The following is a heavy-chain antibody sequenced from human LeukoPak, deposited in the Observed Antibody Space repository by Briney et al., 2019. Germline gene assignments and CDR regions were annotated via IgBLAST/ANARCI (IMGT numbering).Heavy chain of an antibody. J-gene: IGHJ6*02. CDR2: ISGSGGST. Sequence: GGSLRLSCAASGFTFSSYAMSWVRQAPGKGLEWVSAISGSGGSTYYADSVKGRFTISRDNSKNTLYLQMNSLRAEDTAVYYCSQQLARPYYYYGMDVWGQGTTVTVSS. V-gene: IGHV3-23*01. CDR1: GFTFSSYA. D-gene: IGHD6-13*01. CDR3: SQQLARPYYYYGMDV.